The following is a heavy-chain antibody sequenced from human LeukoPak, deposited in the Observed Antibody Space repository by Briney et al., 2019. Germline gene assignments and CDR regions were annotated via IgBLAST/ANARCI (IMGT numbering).Heavy chain of an antibody. D-gene: IGHD3-16*01. J-gene: IGHJ3*02. CDR2: MSNSGST. CDR3: ARQGSGGRAFDI. Sequence: SETLSLTCNVSGGSISTYYWSWIRQPPGKGLEWIGCMSNSGSTNYNPSLKSRVTISPDTSNNQFSLKLTSVTAADTAIYYCARQGSGGRAFDIWGQGTMVTVSS. CDR1: GGSISTYY. V-gene: IGHV4-59*08.